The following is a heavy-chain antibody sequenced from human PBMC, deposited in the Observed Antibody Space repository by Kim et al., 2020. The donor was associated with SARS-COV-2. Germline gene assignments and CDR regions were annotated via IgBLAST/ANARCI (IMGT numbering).Heavy chain of an antibody. D-gene: IGHD6-13*01. V-gene: IGHV3-7*01. CDR1: GFTFGSYW. CDR2: IKQDGSDK. J-gene: IGHJ4*02. Sequence: GGSLRLSCAASGFTFGSYWMSWVRQAPGKGLEWVANIKQDGSDKFYVDSVKGRFTISRDNAKNSLYLQMNSLRAEDTAVYYCARDGRSWSYWGQGTLVTVSS. CDR3: ARDGRSWSY.